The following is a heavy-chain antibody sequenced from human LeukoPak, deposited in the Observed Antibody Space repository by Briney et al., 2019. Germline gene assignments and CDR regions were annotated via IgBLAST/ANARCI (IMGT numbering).Heavy chain of an antibody. CDR2: IYHSGST. V-gene: IGHV4-38-2*02. CDR1: GYSISSGYY. Sequence: PSETLSLTCTVSGYSISSGYYWGWTRPPPGKGLEWIGSIYHSGSTYYNPSLKSRVTISVDTSKNQFSLKLSSVTAADTAVYYCARDTMIVVVMTGDNWFDPWGQGTLVTVSS. J-gene: IGHJ5*02. CDR3: ARDTMIVVVMTGDNWFDP. D-gene: IGHD3-22*01.